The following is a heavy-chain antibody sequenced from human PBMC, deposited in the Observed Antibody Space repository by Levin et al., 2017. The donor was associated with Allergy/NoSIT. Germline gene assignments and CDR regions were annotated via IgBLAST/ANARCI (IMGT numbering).Heavy chain of an antibody. CDR1: GFAFSTYG. CDR2: IASGGNGD. Sequence: GESLKISCAASGFAFSTYGMHWVRQTPGKGLEWVAVIASGGNGDYYADSVKGRFTISRDNSKNMLYLQINSLRPEDTAVYFCAKEWLRNTIHNGLDVWGQGTTVTVSS. V-gene: IGHV3-30*18. D-gene: IGHD5-12*01. J-gene: IGHJ6*02. CDR3: AKEWLRNTIHNGLDV.